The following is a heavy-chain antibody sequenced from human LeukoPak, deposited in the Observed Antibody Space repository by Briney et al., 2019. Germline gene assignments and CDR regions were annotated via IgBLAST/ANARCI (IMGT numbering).Heavy chain of an antibody. CDR1: GGSFSAYY. CDR2: IYPGESIYASENT. J-gene: IGHJ4*02. Sequence: SETLSLTCAVSGGSFSAYYWSWIRQPAGKGLEWIGRIYPGESIYASENTNYNPSLKSRVSMSGDTSKNQVSLELRSVTAADTAVYYCARDPTTVTTIFDSWGQGTLVTVSS. V-gene: IGHV4-4*07. D-gene: IGHD4-17*01. CDR3: ARDPTTVTTIFDS.